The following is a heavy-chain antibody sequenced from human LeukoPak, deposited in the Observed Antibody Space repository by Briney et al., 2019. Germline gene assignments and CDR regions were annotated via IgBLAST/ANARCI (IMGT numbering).Heavy chain of an antibody. J-gene: IGHJ6*03. CDR1: GYTFTSNY. CDR2: ISPSGGST. Sequence: ASVKVYCKAFGYTFTSNYMHWVRQAPGQGPEWMGVISPSGGSTTYAQKFQGRVTLTRDMSTSTDYLELSSLRSEDTAVYYCARGGIVGATRIYYYYMDVWGKGTTVTISS. V-gene: IGHV1-46*01. CDR3: ARGGIVGATRIYYYYMDV. D-gene: IGHD1-26*01.